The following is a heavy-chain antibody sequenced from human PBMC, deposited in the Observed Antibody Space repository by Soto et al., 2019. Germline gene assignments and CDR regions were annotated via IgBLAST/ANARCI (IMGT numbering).Heavy chain of an antibody. CDR1: GFTFSSYG. V-gene: IGHV3-33*01. CDR2: IWYDGSNK. J-gene: IGHJ6*02. Sequence: GGSLRLSCAASGFTFSSYGMHWVRQAPGKGLEWVAVIWYDGSNKYYADSVKGRFTVSRDNSKNTLYLQMNSLRAEDTAVYYCARGNTYYDFWSGLSMDVWGQGTTVTVSS. CDR3: ARGNTYYDFWSGLSMDV. D-gene: IGHD3-3*01.